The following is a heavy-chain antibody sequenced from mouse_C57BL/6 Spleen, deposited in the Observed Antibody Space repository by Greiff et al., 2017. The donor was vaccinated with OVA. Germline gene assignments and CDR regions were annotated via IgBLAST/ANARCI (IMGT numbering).Heavy chain of an antibody. CDR2: IYPSDSET. CDR1: GYTFTSYW. D-gene: IGHD2-4*01. Sequence: QVQLKQPGAELVRPGSSVKLSCKASGYTFTSYWMDWVKQRPGRGLEWIGNIYPSDSETHYNQKFKDKATLTVDKSSSTAYMQLSSLTSEDSAVYYCARRYDYDDGYYFDYWGQGTTLTVSS. CDR3: ARRYDYDDGYYFDY. J-gene: IGHJ2*01. V-gene: IGHV1-61*01.